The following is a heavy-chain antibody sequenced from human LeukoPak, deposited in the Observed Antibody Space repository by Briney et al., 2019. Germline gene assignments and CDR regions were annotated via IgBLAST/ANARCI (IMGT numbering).Heavy chain of an antibody. CDR1: GGSISSGGYS. V-gene: IGHV4-30-2*01. CDR3: ARYRYGGNIYYDY. D-gene: IGHD4-23*01. CDR2: IYHSGST. Sequence: NPSETLSLTCAVSGGSISSGGYSWSWIRQPPGKGLEWIGYIYHSGSTYYNPSLKSRVTISVDRSKNQFSLKLSSVTAADTAVYYCARYRYGGNIYYDYWGQGTLVTVSS. J-gene: IGHJ4*02.